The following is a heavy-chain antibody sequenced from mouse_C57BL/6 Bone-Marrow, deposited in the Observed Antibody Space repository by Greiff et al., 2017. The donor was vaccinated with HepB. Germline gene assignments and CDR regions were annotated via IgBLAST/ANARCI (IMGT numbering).Heavy chain of an antibody. V-gene: IGHV7-3*01. CDR3: ARSSTTVVPYFDY. D-gene: IGHD1-1*01. CDR1: GFTFTDYY. Sequence: DVQLVESGGGLVQPGGSLSLSCAASGFTFTDYYMSWVRQPPGKALEWLGFIRNKANGYTTEYSASVKGRFTISRDNSQSILYLQMNALRAEDSATYYCARSSTTVVPYFDYWGQVTTLTVSS. CDR2: IRNKANGYTT. J-gene: IGHJ2*01.